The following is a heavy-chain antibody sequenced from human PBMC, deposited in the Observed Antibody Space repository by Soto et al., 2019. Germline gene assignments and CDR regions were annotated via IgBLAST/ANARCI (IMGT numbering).Heavy chain of an antibody. D-gene: IGHD3-3*01. CDR1: GFTFSSYS. CDR2: ISSSSSYI. J-gene: IGHJ4*02. Sequence: GGSLRLSCAASGFTFSSYSMNWVRQAPGKGLEWVSSISSSSSYIYYADSVKGRFTISRDNAKNSLYLQMNSLRAEDTAVYYCARDHPEIAWSGYQVHFDYWGQGTLVTVSS. V-gene: IGHV3-21*01. CDR3: ARDHPEIAWSGYQVHFDY.